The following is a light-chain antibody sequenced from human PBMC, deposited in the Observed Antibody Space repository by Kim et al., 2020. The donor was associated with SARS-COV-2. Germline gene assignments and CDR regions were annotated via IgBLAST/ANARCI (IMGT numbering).Light chain of an antibody. Sequence: ASVGDRVTITCQASQDISDYLNWYQQKPGKAPKLLISGVSILQVGVPSRLSGGGSGTEFTFTIDSLQPEDIATYYCQQYYHLPVTFGQGTRLEIK. CDR3: QQYYHLPVT. CDR2: GVS. CDR1: QDISDY. V-gene: IGKV1-33*01. J-gene: IGKJ5*01.